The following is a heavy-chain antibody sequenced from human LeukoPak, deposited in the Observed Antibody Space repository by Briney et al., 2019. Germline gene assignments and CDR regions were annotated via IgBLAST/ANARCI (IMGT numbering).Heavy chain of an antibody. D-gene: IGHD2-15*01. Sequence: SETLSLTCTVSGGSISNYYWSWIRQHPGKGLEWIGYIYYSGSTYYNPSLKSRVTISVDTSKNQFSLKLSSVTAADTAVYYCARARRPGYLFDYWGQGTLVTVSS. CDR3: ARARRPGYLFDY. V-gene: IGHV4-59*06. CDR1: GGSISNYY. J-gene: IGHJ4*02. CDR2: IYYSGST.